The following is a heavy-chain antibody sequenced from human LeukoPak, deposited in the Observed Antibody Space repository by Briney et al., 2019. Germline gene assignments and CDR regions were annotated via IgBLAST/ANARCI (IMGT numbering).Heavy chain of an antibody. CDR1: GGSISSSSYY. V-gene: IGHV4-39*07. CDR2: IYYSGST. D-gene: IGHD5-24*01. Sequence: SETLSLTCTVSGGSISSSSYYWGWIRQPPGKGLEWIGSIYYSGSTYYNPSLKSRVTISVDTSKNQFSLKLSSVTAADTAVYYCARGGDGGFDYWGQGTLVTVSS. J-gene: IGHJ4*02. CDR3: ARGGDGGFDY.